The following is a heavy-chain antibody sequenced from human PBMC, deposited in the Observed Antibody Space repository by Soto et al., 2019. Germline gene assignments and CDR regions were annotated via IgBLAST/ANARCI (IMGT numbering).Heavy chain of an antibody. J-gene: IGHJ4*02. CDR2: IYYSGTA. V-gene: IGHV4-31*03. CDR1: GDSISSGDYY. D-gene: IGHD3-10*01. Sequence: SETLSLTCTVSGDSISSGDYYWSWIRQHPGKGLEWIGYIYYSGTAQYNPSLKSRVTMSVDTSKNQFSLKLSSVTAADTAVYYCARGPPFGYWGQGTLVTVSS. CDR3: ARGPPFGY.